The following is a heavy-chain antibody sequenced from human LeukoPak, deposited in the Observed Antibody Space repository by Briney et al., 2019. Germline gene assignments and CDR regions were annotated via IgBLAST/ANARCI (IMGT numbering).Heavy chain of an antibody. CDR2: INYRGSP. CDR1: GGSFSGYY. J-gene: IGHJ4*02. Sequence: SETLSFTCTVHGGSFSGYYGTWIRQPPGKGLEGIGDINYRGSPDSNPSLKSRVTMSLDTSKKLFSLKLTSVTAADTAVYYCARGGYYDTSGFYITWGQGTLVTVSS. D-gene: IGHD3-22*01. V-gene: IGHV4-34*01. CDR3: ARGGYYDTSGFYIT.